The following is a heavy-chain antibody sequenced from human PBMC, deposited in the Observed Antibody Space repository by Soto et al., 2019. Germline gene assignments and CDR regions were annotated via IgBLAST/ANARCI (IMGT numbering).Heavy chain of an antibody. Sequence: GASVKVSCKASGYTFTSYGISWVRQAPGQGLEWMGWISAYNGNTNYAQKLQGRVTMTTDTSTSTAYMELRSLRSDDTAVYYCARDYYYDSSGYEAGTGDYWGQGTLVTVSS. CDR3: ARDYYYDSSGYEAGTGDY. J-gene: IGHJ4*02. D-gene: IGHD3-22*01. CDR1: GYTFTSYG. V-gene: IGHV1-18*01. CDR2: ISAYNGNT.